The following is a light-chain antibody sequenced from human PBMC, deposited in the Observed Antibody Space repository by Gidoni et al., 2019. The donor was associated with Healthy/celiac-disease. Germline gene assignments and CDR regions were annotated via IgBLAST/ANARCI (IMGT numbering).Light chain of an antibody. CDR2: GAS. V-gene: IGKV3-15*01. CDR1: QSVSSD. J-gene: IGKJ1*01. Sequence: EIVMTQSPAALSVSPGERATLSCRASQSVSSDLAWYQQQPGQAPRLLIYGASTRATGIPGRFSGCGSGTEFSLTISSLQSEDSAVYYCQQYNDWPLTSGQGTRVEIK. CDR3: QQYNDWPLT.